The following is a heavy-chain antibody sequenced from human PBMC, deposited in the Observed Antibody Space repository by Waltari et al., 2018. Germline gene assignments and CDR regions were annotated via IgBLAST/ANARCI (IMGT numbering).Heavy chain of an antibody. J-gene: IGHJ4*02. CDR1: GGSFSGYY. D-gene: IGHD1-26*01. CDR2: INHNESP. V-gene: IGHV4-34*01. Sequence: QVQLQQWGAGLLKPSETLSLTCAVYGGSFSGYYWSWIRQPPGKGLEWIGEINHNESPTLNPSPKSRVTITVDTPKNQFSLKLGSVTAADTAVFYCGRVRGGGATKDWGQGTLVTVSS. CDR3: GRVRGGGATKD.